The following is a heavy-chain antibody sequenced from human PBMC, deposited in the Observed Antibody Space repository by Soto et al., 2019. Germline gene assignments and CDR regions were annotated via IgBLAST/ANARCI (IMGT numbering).Heavy chain of an antibody. CDR2: IYYSGST. Sequence: SATLSLTCTVSGGSISSSSYYWGWIRQPPGKGLEWIVIIYYSGSTYYNPSLKSRVTISVDTSKNQFSLKLSSVTAADTAVYYCARDNPPNCSGGSCYQTFPYYYGMDVWGQGTTVTVSS. J-gene: IGHJ6*02. CDR1: GGSISSSSYY. V-gene: IGHV4-39*07. D-gene: IGHD2-15*01. CDR3: ARDNPPNCSGGSCYQTFPYYYGMDV.